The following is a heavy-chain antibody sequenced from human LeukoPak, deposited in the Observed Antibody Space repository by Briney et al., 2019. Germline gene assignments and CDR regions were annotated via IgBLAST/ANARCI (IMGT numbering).Heavy chain of an antibody. D-gene: IGHD3-22*01. CDR3: ARDFAVVWGNYYDSSGYYLDY. J-gene: IGHJ4*02. CDR2: IKQDGSEK. CDR1: GFTVSSNY. Sequence: GGSLRLSCAASGFTVSSNYMSWVRQAPGKGLEWVANIKQDGSEKYYVDSVKGRFTISRDNAKNSLYLQMNSLRAEDTAVYYCARDFAVVWGNYYDSSGYYLDYWGQGTLVTVSS. V-gene: IGHV3-7*01.